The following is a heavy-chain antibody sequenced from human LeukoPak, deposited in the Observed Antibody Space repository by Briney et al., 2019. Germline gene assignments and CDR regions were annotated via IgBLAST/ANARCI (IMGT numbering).Heavy chain of an antibody. CDR3: ARNLGPFDV. CDR2: IADAGT. Sequence: PGGSLRLSCAASGFTFNDFAMTWVRQAPGKGLEWVSTIADAGTYYADSVKGRFIISRHNSKNMLYLQLNSLRADDTAMYYCARNLGPFDVRGHGTMVTVSS. J-gene: IGHJ3*01. D-gene: IGHD3-16*01. CDR1: GFTFNDFA. V-gene: IGHV3-23*01.